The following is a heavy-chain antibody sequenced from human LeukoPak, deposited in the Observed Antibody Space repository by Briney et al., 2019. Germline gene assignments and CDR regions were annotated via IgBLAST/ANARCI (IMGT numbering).Heavy chain of an antibody. J-gene: IGHJ4*02. CDR1: GGSISSYY. V-gene: IGHV4-4*07. Sequence: SETLSLTCTVSGGSISSYYWSWIRQPAGRGLEWIGRIQTSGSTNYNPSLKSRVTMSVDTSKNKFSLKVNSVTAADTAVYYCARVGSGWSFDYWGQGTLVSVSS. CDR3: ARVGSGWSFDY. D-gene: IGHD6-19*01. CDR2: IQTSGST.